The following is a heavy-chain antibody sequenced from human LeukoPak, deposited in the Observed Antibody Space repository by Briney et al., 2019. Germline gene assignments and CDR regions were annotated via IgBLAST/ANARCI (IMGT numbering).Heavy chain of an antibody. CDR1: GFTFSSYA. J-gene: IGHJ6*02. CDR2: ISYDGSNK. D-gene: IGHD6-13*01. CDR3: AGDLIAAATYYYFYGMDV. Sequence: PGRSLRLSCAASGFTFSSYAMHWVRQAPGKGLEWVAVISYDGSNKYYADSVKGRFTISRDNSKNTLYLQMNSLRAEDTAVYYCAGDLIAAATYYYFYGMDVWGQGTTVTVSS. V-gene: IGHV3-30-3*01.